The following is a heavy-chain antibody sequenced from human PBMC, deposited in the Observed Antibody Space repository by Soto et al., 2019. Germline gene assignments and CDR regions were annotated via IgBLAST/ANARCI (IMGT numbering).Heavy chain of an antibody. CDR1: GFTFDDYA. D-gene: IGHD6-19*01. J-gene: IGHJ5*02. CDR2: ISWNSGSI. Sequence: EVQLVESGGGLVQPGRSLRLSCAASGFTFDDYAMHWVRQAPGKGLEWVSGISWNSGSIGYADSVKGRFTISRDNAKNSLYLQMNSRRAEDTALYYCAKDGYSSGWAVGEFDPWGQGTLVTVSS. V-gene: IGHV3-9*01. CDR3: AKDGYSSGWAVGEFDP.